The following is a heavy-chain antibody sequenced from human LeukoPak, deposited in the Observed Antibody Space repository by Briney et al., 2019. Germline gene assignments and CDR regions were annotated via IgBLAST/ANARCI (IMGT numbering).Heavy chain of an antibody. D-gene: IGHD3-22*01. V-gene: IGHV4-39*01. J-gene: IGHJ4*02. Sequence: PSETLSLTCTVSGGSISSSSYYWGWIRRPPGEGLEWFGSIYYSGSTYYNPSLKSRVTISVDTSKNQFSLKLSSVTAADTAVYYCARSHYYDSSGYVEGFDYWGQGTLVTVSS. CDR1: GGSISSSSYY. CDR2: IYYSGST. CDR3: ARSHYYDSSGYVEGFDY.